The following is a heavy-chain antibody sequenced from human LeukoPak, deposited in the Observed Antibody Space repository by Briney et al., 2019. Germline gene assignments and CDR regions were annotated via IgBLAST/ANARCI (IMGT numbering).Heavy chain of an antibody. D-gene: IGHD1-26*01. CDR3: AREVGIGFDY. V-gene: IGHV4-30-2*01. CDR2: IYHSGST. Sequence: PSQTLSLTCAVSGGSISSGGYSWSWIRQPPGKGLEWIGYIYHSGSTYYNPSLKSRVTISVDRSKNQFSLKLSSVTAADTAVYYCAREVGIGFDYWGQGTLVTVSS. J-gene: IGHJ4*02. CDR1: GGSISSGGYS.